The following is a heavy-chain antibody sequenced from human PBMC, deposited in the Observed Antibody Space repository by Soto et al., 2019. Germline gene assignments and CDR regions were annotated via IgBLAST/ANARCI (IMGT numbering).Heavy chain of an antibody. V-gene: IGHV4-34*01. CDR3: ARDLFEASAYRQGYYYGMDV. Sequence: SETLSLTCAVYGRSFSDYSWTWIRQPPGKGLEWIGEINHSGSTYYNPSLKSRVTISVDTSKNQFSLKLSSVTAADTAVYYCARDLFEASAYRQGYYYGMDVWGQGTTVTVSS. D-gene: IGHD3-16*02. CDR2: INHSGST. J-gene: IGHJ6*02. CDR1: GRSFSDYS.